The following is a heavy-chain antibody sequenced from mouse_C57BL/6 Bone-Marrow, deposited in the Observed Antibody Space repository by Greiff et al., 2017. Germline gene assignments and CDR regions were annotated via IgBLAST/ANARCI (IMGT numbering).Heavy chain of an antibody. V-gene: IGHV1-42*01. J-gene: IGHJ2*01. D-gene: IGHD1-1*01. CDR3: ARRGATTVVATDYFDY. Sequence: EVQLQQSGPELVKPGASVKISCKASGYSFTGYYMNWVKQSPEQSLEWIGEINPSTGGTTYNQKFKAKATLTVDKSSSTAYMQLKRLTSEDSAVYYCARRGATTVVATDYFDYRGQGTTLTVSS. CDR1: GYSFTGYY. CDR2: INPSTGGT.